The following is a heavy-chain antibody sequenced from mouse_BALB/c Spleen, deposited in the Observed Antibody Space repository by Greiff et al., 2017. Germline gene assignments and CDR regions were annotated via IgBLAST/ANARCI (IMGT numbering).Heavy chain of an antibody. J-gene: IGHJ3*01. CDR1: GYTFSSYW. V-gene: IGHV1-9*01. Sequence: QVQLKESGAELMKPGASVKISCKATGYTFSSYWIEWVKQRPGHGLEWIGEILPGSGSTNYNEKFKGKATFTADTSSNTAYMQLSSLTSEDSAVYYCARQGLYYGNSWFAYWGQGTLVTVSA. CDR3: ARQGLYYGNSWFAY. CDR2: ILPGSGST. D-gene: IGHD2-1*01.